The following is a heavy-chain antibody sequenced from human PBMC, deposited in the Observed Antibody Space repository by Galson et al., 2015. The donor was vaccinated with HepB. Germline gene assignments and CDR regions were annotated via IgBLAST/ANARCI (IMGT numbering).Heavy chain of an antibody. V-gene: IGHV1-69*13. D-gene: IGHD3-22*01. CDR1: GYTFTSYG. J-gene: IGHJ3*02. Sequence: SVKVSCKASGYTFTSYGISWVRQAPGQGLEWMGGIIPIFGTANYAQKFQGRVTITADESTSTAYMELSSLRSEDTAVYYCAHPTDSSGYYHAFDIWGQGTMVTVSS. CDR2: IIPIFGTA. CDR3: AHPTDSSGYYHAFDI.